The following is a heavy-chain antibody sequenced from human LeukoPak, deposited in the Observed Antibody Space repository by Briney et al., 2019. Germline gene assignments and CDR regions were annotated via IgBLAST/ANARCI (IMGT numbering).Heavy chain of an antibody. J-gene: IGHJ4*02. CDR2: IYYSGST. V-gene: IGHV4-30-4*01. D-gene: IGHD3-10*01. Sequence: SQTLSLICTVSGGSISSGDYYWSWIRQPPGKGLEWIGYIYYSGSTYYNPSLKGRVTISVDTSKNQFSLKLSSVTAADTAVYYCARESSGEYYFDYWGQGTLVTVSS. CDR3: ARESSGEYYFDY. CDR1: GGSISSGDYY.